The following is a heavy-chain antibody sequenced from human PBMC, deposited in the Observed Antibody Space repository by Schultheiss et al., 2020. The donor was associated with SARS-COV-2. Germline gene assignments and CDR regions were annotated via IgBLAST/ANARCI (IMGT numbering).Heavy chain of an antibody. CDR1: GGSFSGYY. Sequence: SETLSLTCAVYGGSFSGYYWNWIRQPPGKGLEWIGEINHSGSTNYNPSLKSRVTISVDTSKNQFSLKLSSVTAADTAVYYCARGRIAVAGINYWGQGTLVTVSS. J-gene: IGHJ4*02. CDR2: INHSGST. D-gene: IGHD6-19*01. V-gene: IGHV4-34*01. CDR3: ARGRIAVAGINY.